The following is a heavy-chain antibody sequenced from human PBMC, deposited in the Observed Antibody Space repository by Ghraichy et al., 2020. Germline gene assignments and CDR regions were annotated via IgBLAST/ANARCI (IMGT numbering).Heavy chain of an antibody. CDR3: ARETDYGDRIFDY. V-gene: IGHV4-59*01. CDR1: GASISSYH. D-gene: IGHD4-17*01. Sequence: SETLSLNCTVSGASISSYHWSWIRQPPGKGLEWIGYISYSGSTNYSPSLKSRVTMSLDTSKNQFSLKLSSVTAADTAVYYCARETDYGDRIFDYWGQGALVTVSS. J-gene: IGHJ4*02. CDR2: ISYSGST.